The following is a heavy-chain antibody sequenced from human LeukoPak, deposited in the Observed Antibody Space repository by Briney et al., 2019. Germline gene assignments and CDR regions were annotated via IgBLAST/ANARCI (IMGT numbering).Heavy chain of an antibody. J-gene: IGHJ4*02. CDR3: ASIRHLGYSYGSDDY. CDR1: GFTFSSYS. CDR2: INSSSSYI. D-gene: IGHD5-18*01. Sequence: GGSLRLSCAASGFTFSSYSMNWVRQAPGKGLEWVSSINSSSSYIYYADSVKGRFTISRDNAKNSLYLQMNSLRAEDTAVYYCASIRHLGYSYGSDDYWGQGTLVTVSS. V-gene: IGHV3-21*01.